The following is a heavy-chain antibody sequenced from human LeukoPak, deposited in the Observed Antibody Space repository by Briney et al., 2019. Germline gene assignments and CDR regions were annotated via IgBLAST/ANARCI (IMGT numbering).Heavy chain of an antibody. CDR3: ARFGITVVRGGKYYFDY. J-gene: IGHJ4*02. CDR2: IYYSGAT. V-gene: IGHV4-59*08. Sequence: KPSETLSLTCTVSGGSISNYYWSWIRQPPGKGLEWIGHIYYSGATKYNPSLKSRITISVDTSKNQFSLMLSSVTAADTVVYYCARFGITVVRGGKYYFDYWGQGTLVTVSS. D-gene: IGHD3-10*01. CDR1: GGSISNYY.